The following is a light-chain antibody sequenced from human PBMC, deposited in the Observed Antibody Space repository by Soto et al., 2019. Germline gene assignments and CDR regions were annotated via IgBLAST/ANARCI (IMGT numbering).Light chain of an antibody. CDR2: VAS. J-gene: IGKJ5*01. CDR3: QQSYKTPRT. V-gene: IGKV1-39*01. Sequence: DIQMTQSPSSLSASVGDRVTITCRASQSISSYLNWYQQKPGKAPKFLIYVASSLQSGVPSRFSGSGSGTDFTLTISSLQPEDFATYYCQQSYKTPRTFGQGTRLEIK. CDR1: QSISSY.